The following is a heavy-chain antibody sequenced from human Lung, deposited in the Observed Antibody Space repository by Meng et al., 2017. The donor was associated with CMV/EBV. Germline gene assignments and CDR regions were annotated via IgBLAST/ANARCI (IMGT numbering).Heavy chain of an antibody. V-gene: IGHV4-34*01. J-gene: IGHJ4*02. CDR2: INHSGTT. D-gene: IGHD3-3*01. CDR1: GGSSSGYC. Sequence: SXTXSLXCAVYGGSSSGYCWSWISQPPGKGLEWIGEINHSGTTNYNPSLESRVTISVDTSKNQFSLKLSSVTAADTAVYYCARCFRGGGTQRRFGVFRSSYFFDYWGLGXLVTVSS. CDR3: ARCFRGGGTQRRFGVFRSSYFFDY.